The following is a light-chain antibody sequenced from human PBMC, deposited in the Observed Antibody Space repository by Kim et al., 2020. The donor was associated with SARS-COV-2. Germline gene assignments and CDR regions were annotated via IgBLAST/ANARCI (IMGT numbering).Light chain of an antibody. CDR3: QSYDSSLSGPWV. CDR2: GNS. Sequence: QLVLTQPPSVSGAPGQRVTISCTGSSSNIGAGYDVHWYQQLPGTAPKLLIYGNSNRPSGVPDRFSGSESGTSASLAITGLQAEDEADYYCQSYDSSLSGPWVFGGGTQLTVL. CDR1: SSNIGAGYD. V-gene: IGLV1-40*01. J-gene: IGLJ3*02.